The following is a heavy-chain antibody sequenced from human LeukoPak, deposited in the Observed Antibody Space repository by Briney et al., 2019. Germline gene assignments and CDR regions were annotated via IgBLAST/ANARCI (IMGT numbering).Heavy chain of an antibody. V-gene: IGHV1-2*02. CDR1: GYTFTGYY. D-gene: IGHD3-22*01. CDR3: ARDLRSGYNKYFQH. J-gene: IGHJ1*01. CDR2: INPNSGGT. Sequence: ASVKVSCKASGYTFTGYYMHWVRQAPGQGLEWMGWINPNSGGTNYAQKFQGRVTMTRDTSISTAYMKLSRLRSDDTAVYYCARDLRSGYNKYFQHWGQGTLVTVSS.